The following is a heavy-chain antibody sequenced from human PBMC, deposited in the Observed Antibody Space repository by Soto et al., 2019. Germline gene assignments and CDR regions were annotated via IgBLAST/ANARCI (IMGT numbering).Heavy chain of an antibody. CDR2: ISYDGRHE. CDR1: RFTFSNYA. CDR3: ARRTAAAYYMDV. V-gene: IGHV3-30*03. D-gene: IGHD6-13*01. J-gene: IGHJ6*03. Sequence: QVQLVESGGGVVQPGRSLRLSRAASRFTFSNYAMFWVRQSPGEGLEWVAVISYDGRHEDYVDSVKGRFSISRDNSKDTLYLQMDSLKAEDTAVYYCARRTAAAYYMDVWGKGTTVTVSS.